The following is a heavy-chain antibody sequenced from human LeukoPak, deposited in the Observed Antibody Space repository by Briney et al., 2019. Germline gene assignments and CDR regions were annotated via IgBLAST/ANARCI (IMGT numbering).Heavy chain of an antibody. CDR2: IYYSGST. D-gene: IGHD3-10*01. V-gene: IGHV4-39*07. J-gene: IGHJ6*03. Sequence: SETLSLTCTVSGGSISSSSYYWGWIRQPPGKGLEWIGSIYYSGSTYYNPSLKSRVTISVDTSKNQFSLKLSSVTAADTAVYYCARVRTSGIRITMVRGVGYYYMDVWGKGTTVTVSS. CDR3: ARVRTSGIRITMVRGVGYYYMDV. CDR1: GGSISSSSYY.